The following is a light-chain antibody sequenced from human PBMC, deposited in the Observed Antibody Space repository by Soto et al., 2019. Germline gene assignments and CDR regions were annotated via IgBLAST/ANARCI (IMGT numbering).Light chain of an antibody. CDR3: QSYDSSLSVWV. CDR1: SSNIGAGYD. Sequence: QSALTQPPSVSGAPGQRVTISCTGSSSNIGAGYDVHWYQQLPGTAPKLLIYGNSSRPSGVPDRFSGSKSGTSASLAITGLRAEDEADYYCQSYDSSLSVWVFCGGTKLTVL. CDR2: GNS. J-gene: IGLJ3*02. V-gene: IGLV1-40*01.